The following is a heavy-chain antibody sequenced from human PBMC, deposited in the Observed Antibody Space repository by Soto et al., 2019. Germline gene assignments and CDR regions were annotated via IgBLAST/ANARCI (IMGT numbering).Heavy chain of an antibody. CDR1: GYTFTSYG. Sequence: ASVKVSCKASGYTFTSYGISWVRQAPGQGLEWMGWISDNNGNTNYAQKLQGRVTMTTDTSTSTAYMELRSLRSDDTAVYYCARRLNDYGDYKLDLWGQGTLVTVSS. D-gene: IGHD4-17*01. CDR3: ARRLNDYGDYKLDL. V-gene: IGHV1-18*01. CDR2: ISDNNGNT. J-gene: IGHJ5*02.